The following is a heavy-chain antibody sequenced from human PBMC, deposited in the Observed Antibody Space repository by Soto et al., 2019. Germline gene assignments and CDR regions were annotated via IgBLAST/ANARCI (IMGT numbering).Heavy chain of an antibody. CDR2: MNPNSGNT. CDR1: GYTFTSYD. D-gene: IGHD6-25*01. CDR3: ARERAHYGMDV. V-gene: IGHV1-8*01. J-gene: IGHJ6*02. Sequence: QVQLVQSGAEVKKPGASVKVSCKASGYTFTSYDISWVRQATGQGLEWMGWMNPNSGNTGFARKFQGRVTMTRNTSKSTAYMELSRLRSEDTAVYYCARERAHYGMDVWGQGTTVTVSS.